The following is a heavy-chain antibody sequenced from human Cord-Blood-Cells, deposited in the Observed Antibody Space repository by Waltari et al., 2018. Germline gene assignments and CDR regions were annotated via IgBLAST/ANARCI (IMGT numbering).Heavy chain of an antibody. CDR1: GGTFSSYA. Sequence: QVQLVQSGAEVKKPGSSVKVSCTASGGTFSSYAISWVRQAPGQGLEWMGGIISIFGTANYAQKFQGRVTITADESTSTAYMELSSLRSEDTAVYYCAREARGRCSSTSCYYYYGMDVWGQGTTVTVSS. CDR2: IISIFGTA. D-gene: IGHD2-2*01. CDR3: AREARGRCSSTSCYYYYGMDV. V-gene: IGHV1-69*12. J-gene: IGHJ6*02.